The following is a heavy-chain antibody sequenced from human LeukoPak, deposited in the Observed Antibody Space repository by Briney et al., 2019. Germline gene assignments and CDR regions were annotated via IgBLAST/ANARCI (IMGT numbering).Heavy chain of an antibody. CDR3: ARDIRGINYAPFEY. V-gene: IGHV3-7*03. D-gene: IGHD3-10*01. Sequence: GGSLRLSCAASGFIFTNYWMSWVRQAPGERLEWVANVKGDGSKKYYVDSVKGRFTISRDNAKNSLYLQMDTLRAEDTAVYYCARDIRGINYAPFEYWGQGTTVTVSS. CDR1: GFIFTNYW. J-gene: IGHJ4*02. CDR2: VKGDGSKK.